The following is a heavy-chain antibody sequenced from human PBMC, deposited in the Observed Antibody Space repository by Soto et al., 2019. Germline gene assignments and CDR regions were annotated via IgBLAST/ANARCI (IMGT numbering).Heavy chain of an antibody. D-gene: IGHD3-3*01. J-gene: IGHJ5*02. CDR3: ARVPRPNYDFRSGYSNWFDP. CDR2: IIPIFGTA. CDR1: GGTFSSYA. V-gene: IGHV1-69*13. Sequence: SVKVSCKASGGTFSSYAISWVRQAPGQGLEWMGGIIPIFGTANYAQKFQGRVTITADESTSTAYMELSSVRSEDTAVYYCARVPRPNYDFRSGYSNWFDPWGQGTLVTVSS.